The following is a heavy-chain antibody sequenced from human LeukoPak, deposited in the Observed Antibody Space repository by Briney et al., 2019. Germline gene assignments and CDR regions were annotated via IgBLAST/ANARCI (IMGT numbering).Heavy chain of an antibody. V-gene: IGHV1-2*02. CDR3: ASSRESGYYSNARHYFDY. CDR2: INPNSGGT. D-gene: IGHD3-22*01. CDR1: GYTFTGYY. Sequence: EASVKVSCKASGYTFTGYYMHWVRQAPGQGLEWMGWINPNSGGTNYAQKFQGRVTMTRDTTISTAYMELSRLRSDDTAVYYCASSRESGYYSNARHYFDYWGQGTLVTVSS. J-gene: IGHJ4*02.